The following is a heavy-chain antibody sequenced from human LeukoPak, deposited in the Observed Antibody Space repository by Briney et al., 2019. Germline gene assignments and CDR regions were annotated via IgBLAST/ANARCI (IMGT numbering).Heavy chain of an antibody. Sequence: SQTLSLTCAISGDSVSSNSAAWHWIRQSPSRGLEWLGRTYYRSKWYDDYAVSVKSLITIKPDTSKNQVSLQLNSVTPEDTAVYYCARGLGSFDYWGQGTLVTVSS. CDR3: ARGLGSFDY. CDR2: TYYRSKWYD. D-gene: IGHD7-27*01. J-gene: IGHJ4*02. CDR1: GDSVSSNSAA. V-gene: IGHV6-1*01.